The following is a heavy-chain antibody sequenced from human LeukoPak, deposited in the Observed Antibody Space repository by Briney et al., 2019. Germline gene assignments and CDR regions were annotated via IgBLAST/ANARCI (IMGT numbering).Heavy chain of an antibody. J-gene: IGHJ5*02. D-gene: IGHD3-10*01. CDR3: ARAYYGSGNWFDP. CDR1: GYTFTGYY. V-gene: IGHV1-2*02. Sequence: ASVKVSCKASGYTFTGYYMHWVRQAPGQGLEWMGWINPSSGGTNYAQKFQGRVTMTRDTSISTAYMELSRLRSDDTAVYYCARAYYGSGNWFDPWGQGTLVTVSS. CDR2: INPSSGGT.